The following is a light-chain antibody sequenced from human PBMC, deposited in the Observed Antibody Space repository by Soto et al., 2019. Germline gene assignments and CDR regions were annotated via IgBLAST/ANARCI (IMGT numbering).Light chain of an antibody. CDR3: LISYSGARV. V-gene: IGLV7-46*01. Sequence: QAVVTQEPSLTVSPGGTVTLTCGSSTGAVTSGHYPYWFQQKPGQAPRTLIYDTNNKHSWTPARFSGSLLGGQAALTLSGAQPEDEAEYYCLISYSGARVFGGGTKLNVL. J-gene: IGLJ3*02. CDR2: DTN. CDR1: TGAVTSGHY.